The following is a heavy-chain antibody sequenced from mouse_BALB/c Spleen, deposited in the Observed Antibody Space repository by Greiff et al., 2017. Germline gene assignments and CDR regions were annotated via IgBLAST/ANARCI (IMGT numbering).Heavy chain of an antibody. CDR1: GFTFTDYY. V-gene: IGHV7-3*02. CDR3: ARDMPIDGNYRPY. D-gene: IGHD2-1*01. CDR2: IRNKANGYTT. Sequence: EVMLVESGGGLVQPGGSLRLSCATSGFTFTDYYMSWVRQPPGKALEWLGFIRNKANGYTTEYSASVKGRFTISRDNSQSILYLQMNNLRAEDSATYDCARDMPIDGNYRPYWGQGTTLTVSS. J-gene: IGHJ2*01.